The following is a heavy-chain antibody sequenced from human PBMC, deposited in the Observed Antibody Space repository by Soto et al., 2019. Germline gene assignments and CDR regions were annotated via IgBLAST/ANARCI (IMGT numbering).Heavy chain of an antibody. Sequence: QVQLQQWGAGLLKPSETLSLTCAVYVGSFSGYYWSWIRQPPGKGLEWIGGFNHIESTNYNPSLKRRDTISVDTSKNHFSLNQSSVTAADTAVYYGARIMWEIVGVPAALRGALEIWGQGTMVTDS. CDR2: FNHIEST. J-gene: IGHJ3*02. CDR1: VGSFSGYY. CDR3: ARIMWEIVGVPAALRGALEI. V-gene: IGHV4-34*01. D-gene: IGHD2-2*01.